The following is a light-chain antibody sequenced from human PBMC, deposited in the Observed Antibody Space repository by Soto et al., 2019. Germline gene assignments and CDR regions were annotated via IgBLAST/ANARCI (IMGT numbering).Light chain of an antibody. V-gene: IGKV1-5*01. CDR1: QSVSDW. J-gene: IGKJ2*01. Sequence: DIQMTQSPSILSASVGDRVTITCRASQSVSDWLAWYQQKPGKAPKLLIFEASTLARGVPSRFSGSGSGTDCPLTITSLQPDDFAIYYCQHYGSHRGSFGQGTRLET. CDR3: QHYGSHRGS. CDR2: EAS.